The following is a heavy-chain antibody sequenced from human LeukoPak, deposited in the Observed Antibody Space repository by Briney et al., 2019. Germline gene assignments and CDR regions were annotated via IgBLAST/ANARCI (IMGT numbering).Heavy chain of an antibody. V-gene: IGHV1-2*04. CDR2: INPNSGGT. Sequence: ASVKVSCKASGYTFTGYYMHWVRQAPGQGLEWMGWINPNSGGTNYAQKFQGWVTMTRDTSISTAYMELSRLRSDDTAVYYCVRSPGIAVAGLDWYFDLWGRGTLVTVSS. D-gene: IGHD6-19*01. CDR3: VRSPGIAVAGLDWYFDL. CDR1: GYTFTGYY. J-gene: IGHJ2*01.